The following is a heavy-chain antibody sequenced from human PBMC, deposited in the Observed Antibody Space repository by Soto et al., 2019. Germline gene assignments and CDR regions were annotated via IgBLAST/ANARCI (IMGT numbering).Heavy chain of an antibody. CDR2: IWYDGSNK. D-gene: IGHD6-13*01. CDR3: ARDVTGIAAAAVY. CDR1: GFTFSSYG. V-gene: IGHV3-33*01. Sequence: GGSLRLSCAASGFTFSSYGMHWVRQAPGKGLEWVAVIWYDGSNKYYADSVKGRFTISRDNSKNTLYLQMNSLRAEDTAVYYCARDVTGIAAAAVYWGQGTLVTVSS. J-gene: IGHJ4*02.